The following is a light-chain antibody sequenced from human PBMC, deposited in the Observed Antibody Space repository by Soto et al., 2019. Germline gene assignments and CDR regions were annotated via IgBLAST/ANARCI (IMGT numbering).Light chain of an antibody. J-gene: IGLJ2*01. Sequence: QSALTQPASGSGSPRQSITLSCTGTNNDVGAYPYVSWYQQHPGTAPKLIIYEVTNRPSGISDLFSGSKSGNTSSLTISGLQAEDESDYYCRSFATGGTTVIFGGGTKLTVL. CDR2: EVT. CDR1: NNDVGAYPY. CDR3: RSFATGGTTVI. V-gene: IGLV2-14*01.